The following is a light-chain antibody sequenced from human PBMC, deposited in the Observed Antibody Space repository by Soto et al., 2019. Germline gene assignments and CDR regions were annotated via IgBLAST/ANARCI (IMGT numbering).Light chain of an antibody. V-gene: IGKV3-15*01. CDR1: QSARSS. CDR3: EQYNNWWT. Sequence: VMTLSVATLSVSPVERASLSCRASQSARSSLGLYQQKPGQPPSLLIYDVSIRATGIPARFNGSGSGTEFTLTISSLQSEDFAVYYCEQYNNWWTFGQGTKVAI. J-gene: IGKJ1*01. CDR2: DVS.